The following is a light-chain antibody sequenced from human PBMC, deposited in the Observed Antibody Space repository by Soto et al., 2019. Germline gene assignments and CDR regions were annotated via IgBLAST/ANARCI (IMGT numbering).Light chain of an antibody. CDR2: GDN. J-gene: IGLJ1*01. CDR1: SSSIGGGYD. V-gene: IGLV1-40*01. CDR3: QSYDSRLTAYV. Sequence: QSVLTQPPSVSGAPGQRVTISCTGSSSSIGGGYDVHWYHQLPGAAPKLLVSGDNNRPSGVPDRFSASKSGTSASLAITGLQTEDEAQYYCQSYDSRLTAYVFGTGTKVTVL.